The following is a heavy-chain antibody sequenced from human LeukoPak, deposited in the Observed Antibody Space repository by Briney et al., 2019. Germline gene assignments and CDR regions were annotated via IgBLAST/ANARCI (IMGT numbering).Heavy chain of an antibody. V-gene: IGHV4-30-4*08. D-gene: IGHD5-12*01. CDR1: GGSISSGDYY. J-gene: IGHJ6*03. Sequence: SQTLSLTCTVSGGSISSGDYYWSWIRQPPGKGLEWIGYIYYGGSTYYNPSLKSRVTISVDTSKNQFSLKLSSVTAADTAVYYCARQSNLVATFYYYYYMDVWGKGTTVTVSS. CDR3: ARQSNLVATFYYYYYMDV. CDR2: IYYGGST.